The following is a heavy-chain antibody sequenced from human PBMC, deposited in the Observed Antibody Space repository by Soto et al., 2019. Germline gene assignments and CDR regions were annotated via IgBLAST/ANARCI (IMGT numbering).Heavy chain of an antibody. CDR3: ARASGYCSGGSCHYYHLDV. J-gene: IGHJ6*03. Sequence: ASVKVSCKASGYTFTSYGISWVRQAPGQGLEWMGWISAYNGNTNYAQKLQGRVTMTTDTSTSTAYMELRSLRSDDTAVYYCARASGYCSGGSCHYYHLDVWGKGTTVTVSS. CDR1: GYTFTSYG. CDR2: ISAYNGNT. V-gene: IGHV1-18*01. D-gene: IGHD2-15*01.